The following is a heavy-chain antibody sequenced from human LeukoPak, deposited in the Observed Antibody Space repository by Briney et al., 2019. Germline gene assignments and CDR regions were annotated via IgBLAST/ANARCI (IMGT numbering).Heavy chain of an antibody. CDR2: IKQDGSEK. J-gene: IGHJ4*02. Sequence: PGGSLRLSCAASGFTFSSYGMHWVRQAPGKGLEWVANIKQDGSEKYYVDSVKGRFTISRDNAKNSLYLQMNSLRAEDTAVYYCARGRMFLEWLLGLERIGYYFDYWGQGTLVTVSS. V-gene: IGHV3-7*01. CDR3: ARGRMFLEWLLGLERIGYYFDY. CDR1: GFTFSSYG. D-gene: IGHD3-3*01.